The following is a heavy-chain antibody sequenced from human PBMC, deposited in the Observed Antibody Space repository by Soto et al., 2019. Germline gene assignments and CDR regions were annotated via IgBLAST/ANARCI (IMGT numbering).Heavy chain of an antibody. D-gene: IGHD5-18*01. V-gene: IGHV4-61*08. CDR2: VYYGGST. Sequence: QVQLQESGPGLVRPSETLSLTCTVSGGSVSSGDYYWTWIRQPPGKGLEWIGYVYYGGSTNYNPSLKSRVSISVETAKNQFSLRRSSVTAADTAVYYCARIPVDTYMIYWFDPWGQGILVTVSS. CDR3: ARIPVDTYMIYWFDP. CDR1: GGSVSSGDYY. J-gene: IGHJ5*02.